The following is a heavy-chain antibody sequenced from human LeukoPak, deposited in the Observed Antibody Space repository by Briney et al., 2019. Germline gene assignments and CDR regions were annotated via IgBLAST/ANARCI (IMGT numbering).Heavy chain of an antibody. CDR1: GFTFSSYG. CDR2: ISYDGSNK. CDR3: AKGQAVADDDY. Sequence: PGRSLRLSCAASGFTFSSYGMHWVRQAPGKGLERVAVISYDGSNKYYADSVKGRFTISRDNSKNTLYLQMNSLRAEDTAVYYCAKGQAVADDDYWGQGTLVTVSS. V-gene: IGHV3-30*18. J-gene: IGHJ4*02. D-gene: IGHD6-19*01.